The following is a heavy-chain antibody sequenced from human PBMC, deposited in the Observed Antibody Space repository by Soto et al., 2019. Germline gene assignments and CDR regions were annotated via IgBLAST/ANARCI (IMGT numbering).Heavy chain of an antibody. CDR3: SYGSSFDY. CDR1: GASLRSGSYY. CDR2: ISHSGRT. V-gene: IGHV4-61*01. D-gene: IGHD3-10*01. Sequence: SETLSLTCTVSGASLRSGSYYGSGIRQPPGKGLEWIGYISHSGRTNYDPSLKSRLTMSVDTSQNQFSLQLNSVTAADTAVYYCSYGSSFDYWGQGTLVTVSS. J-gene: IGHJ4*02.